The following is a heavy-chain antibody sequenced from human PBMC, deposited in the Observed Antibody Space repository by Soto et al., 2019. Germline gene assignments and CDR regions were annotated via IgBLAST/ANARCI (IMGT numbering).Heavy chain of an antibody. J-gene: IGHJ6*02. CDR3: ARRDSSSWYIALYYYYYGMDV. CDR2: INPNSGGT. Sequence: ASVKVSCKASGYTFTGYYMHWVRQAPGQGLEWMGWINPNSGGTNYAQKFQGRVTMTRNTSISTAYMELSSLRSEDTAVYYCARRDSSSWYIALYYYYYGMDVWGQGTTVTVSS. V-gene: IGHV1-2*02. D-gene: IGHD6-13*01. CDR1: GYTFTGYY.